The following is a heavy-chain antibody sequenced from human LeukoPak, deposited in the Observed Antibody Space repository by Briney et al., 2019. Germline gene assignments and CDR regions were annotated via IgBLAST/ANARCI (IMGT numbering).Heavy chain of an antibody. D-gene: IGHD3-3*01. CDR1: GGSLKNFD. Sequence: GASVKVSCKASGGSLKNFDISWVRQAPGQGPEWMGGFNHIYGTTNYAQKFQGRVTITVDDSTNIAYLDLSSLRSDDTALYYCARRAEWFSWTRLDAFDIWGQGTMVTVSS. J-gene: IGHJ3*02. V-gene: IGHV1-69*13. CDR3: ARRAEWFSWTRLDAFDI. CDR2: FNHIYGTT.